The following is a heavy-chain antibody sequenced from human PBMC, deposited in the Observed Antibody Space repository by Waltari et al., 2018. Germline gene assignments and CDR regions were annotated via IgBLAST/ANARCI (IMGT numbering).Heavy chain of an antibody. J-gene: IGHJ3*01. D-gene: IGHD3-22*01. CDR2: INWNSDSI. CDR3: LKKNDEVYDRNGLVYDAFDV. Sequence: EVQLVESGGGLVHPGRSLRLSCAASGFPFDDYAMHGVRQAPGKGLEWVAGINWNSDSIGYGDSVKGRFTISRDNARNSLYLQMNSLTTEDTAVYYCLKKNDEVYDRNGLVYDAFDVWGQGTMVTVST. CDR1: GFPFDDYA. V-gene: IGHV3-9*01.